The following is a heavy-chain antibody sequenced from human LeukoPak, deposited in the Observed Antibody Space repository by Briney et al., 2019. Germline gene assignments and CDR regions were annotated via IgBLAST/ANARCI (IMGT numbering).Heavy chain of an antibody. CDR2: INPSGGST. Sequence: AASVKVSCKPSGYTFTGYYLHWVRQAPRQGLEWMGIINPSGGSTSYAQKFQGRVTMTRDTSTSTVYMELSSLRSEDTAVYYCARDLGYSYGYSDYWGQGTLVTVSS. V-gene: IGHV1-46*01. CDR3: ARDLGYSYGYSDY. CDR1: GYTFTGYY. D-gene: IGHD5-18*01. J-gene: IGHJ4*02.